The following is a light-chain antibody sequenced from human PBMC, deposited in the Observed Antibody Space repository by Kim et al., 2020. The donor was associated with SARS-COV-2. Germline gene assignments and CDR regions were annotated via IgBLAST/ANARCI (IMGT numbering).Light chain of an antibody. CDR1: QGLAH. V-gene: IGKV2-24*01. CDR2: QIS. J-gene: IGKJ2*01. CDR3: TQSTHLPYT. Sequence: VLTQTPLSSPVTVGQPASISCKSSQGLAHLSWFQQRPGQPPRLLIYQISGRFSGVPDRFSGSGAGTDFTLRISRVEAEDVGTYYCTQSTHLPYTFGQGTKLEI.